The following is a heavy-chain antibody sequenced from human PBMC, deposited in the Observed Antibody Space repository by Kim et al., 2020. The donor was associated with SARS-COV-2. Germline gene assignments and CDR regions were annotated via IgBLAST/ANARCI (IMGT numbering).Heavy chain of an antibody. D-gene: IGHD6-13*01. CDR3: ARGFKQLAVWWFDP. J-gene: IGHJ5*02. V-gene: IGHV1-18*01. Sequence: APKLQGGVTMTTDTSTSTAYMELRSLRSDDTAVYYCARGFKQLAVWWFDPWGQGTLVTVSS.